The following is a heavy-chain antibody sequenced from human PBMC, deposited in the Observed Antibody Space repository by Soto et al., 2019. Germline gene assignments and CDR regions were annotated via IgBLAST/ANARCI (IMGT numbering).Heavy chain of an antibody. CDR3: ARILGGALEYYFDY. Sequence: SETLSLTCTVSGGSISSSSYYWGWIRQPPGKGLEWIGSIYYSGSTYYNPSLKSRVTISVDTSKNQFSLKLSSVTAADTAVYYCARILGGALEYYFDYWGQGTLVTVSS. V-gene: IGHV4-39*01. J-gene: IGHJ4*02. CDR1: GGSISSSSYY. CDR2: IYYSGST. D-gene: IGHD1-26*01.